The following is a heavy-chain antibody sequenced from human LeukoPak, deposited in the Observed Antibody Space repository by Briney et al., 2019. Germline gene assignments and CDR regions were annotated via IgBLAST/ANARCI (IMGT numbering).Heavy chain of an antibody. CDR3: ARDSLLRYYYDSSGLYYFDY. Sequence: ASVKVSCKASGYTFTGYYMHWVRQAPGQGLEWMGWINPNSGGTNYAQKSQGRVTMTRDTSISTAYMELSRLRSDDTAVYYCARDSLLRYYYDSSGLYYFDYWGQGTLVTVSS. CDR1: GYTFTGYY. J-gene: IGHJ4*02. D-gene: IGHD3-22*01. V-gene: IGHV1-2*02. CDR2: INPNSGGT.